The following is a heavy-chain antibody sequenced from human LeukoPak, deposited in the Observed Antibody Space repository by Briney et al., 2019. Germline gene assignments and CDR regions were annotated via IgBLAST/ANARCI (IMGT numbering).Heavy chain of an antibody. CDR1: GGSISSSNW. D-gene: IGHD1-26*01. CDR2: IYHSGST. J-gene: IGHJ3*02. CDR3: ARDRDSGSYSSSADAFDI. V-gene: IGHV4-4*02. Sequence: SGTLSLTCAVSGGSISSSNWWSWVRQPPGKGLEWIGEIYHSGSTNYNPSLKSRVTISVDKSKNQFSLKLSSVTAADTAVYYCARDRDSGSYSSSADAFDIWGQGTMVTVSS.